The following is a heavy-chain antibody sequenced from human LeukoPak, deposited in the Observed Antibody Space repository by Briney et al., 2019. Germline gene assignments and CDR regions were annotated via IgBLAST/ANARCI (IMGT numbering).Heavy chain of an antibody. D-gene: IGHD2-15*01. V-gene: IGHV3-15*01. CDR2: IKSRNDGGTT. CDR1: GFTFSTAW. J-gene: IGHJ4*02. Sequence: GGSLRLSCAASGFTFSTAWMNWVRQAPGKGLEWVGRIKSRNDGGTTDYAAPVKGRFTISRDDSKNTLYLQMNSLKTEDTAVYYCTTAVVVTGFDCWGQGTLVTVSS. CDR3: TTAVVVTGFDC.